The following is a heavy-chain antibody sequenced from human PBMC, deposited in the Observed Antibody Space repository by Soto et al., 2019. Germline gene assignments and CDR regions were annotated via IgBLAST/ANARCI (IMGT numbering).Heavy chain of an antibody. V-gene: IGHV4-31*03. Sequence: QVQLQESGPGLVKPSQTLSLTCTVSGGAISSGGYYWSWIRQHPGKGLEWIGYIYYSGSTYYNPSLKSRVTLSVDTSKHQFSLKLRSVSAADTAVYYCARASPSRWNQYYYYCHMDVWGQGATVTVSS. CDR1: GGAISSGGYY. D-gene: IGHD1-1*01. J-gene: IGHJ6*03. CDR3: ARASPSRWNQYYYYCHMDV. CDR2: IYYSGST.